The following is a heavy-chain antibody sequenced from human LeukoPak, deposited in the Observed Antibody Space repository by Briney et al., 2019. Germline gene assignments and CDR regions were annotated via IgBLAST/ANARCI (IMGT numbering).Heavy chain of an antibody. CDR3: ARDYLLGKVHYYYYGMDV. J-gene: IGHJ6*02. Sequence: GGSLRLSCAASGFTFSSYSMNWVRQAPGKGLEWVSYISSSSSTIYYADSVKGRFTISRDNAKNSLYLQMNSLRAEDTAVYYCARDYLLGKVHYYYYGMDVWGQGTTVTVSS. V-gene: IGHV3-48*04. CDR1: GFTFSSYS. CDR2: ISSSSSTI. D-gene: IGHD7-27*01.